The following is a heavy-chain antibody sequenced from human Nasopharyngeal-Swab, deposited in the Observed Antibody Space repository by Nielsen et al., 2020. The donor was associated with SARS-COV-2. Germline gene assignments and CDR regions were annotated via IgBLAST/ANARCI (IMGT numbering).Heavy chain of an antibody. D-gene: IGHD3-3*01. CDR2: IYYRGST. V-gene: IGHV4-30-4*01. J-gene: IGHJ6*03. Sequence: WIRPPPGKGLEWIGDIYYRGSTYYNPSLKSRVTISVDTSKNQFSLKLSSVTAADTAVYYCARDGYDFWSGYLRGTGRYYYYYYMDVWGKGTTVTVSS. CDR3: ARDGYDFWSGYLRGTGRYYYYYYMDV.